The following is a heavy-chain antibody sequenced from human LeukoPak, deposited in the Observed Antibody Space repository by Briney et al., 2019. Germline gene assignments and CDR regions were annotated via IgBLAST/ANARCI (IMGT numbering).Heavy chain of an antibody. CDR3: ARGPITMVRGVMDY. D-gene: IGHD3-10*01. J-gene: IGHJ4*02. V-gene: IGHV1-69*04. Sequence: GASVKVSCTASGGTFSSYAISWVRQAPGQGLEWMGRIIPILGIANYAQKFQGRVTITADKSTSTAYMELSSLRSEDTAVYYCARGPITMVRGVMDYWGQGTLVTVSS. CDR2: IIPILGIA. CDR1: GGTFSSYA.